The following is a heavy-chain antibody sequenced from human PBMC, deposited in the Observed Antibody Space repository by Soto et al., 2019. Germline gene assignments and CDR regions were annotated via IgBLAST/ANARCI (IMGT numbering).Heavy chain of an antibody. V-gene: IGHV3-53*01. CDR3: ARNGWGMATVGM. Sequence: EVQLVESGGGLVQPGGSLRLSCAASGFTVSNNYMIWFRLPPGKGLEWVSLIYSGGTTYYADSVKVRFTISRDNSKNTLCLQMNSLRVEDTAVYYCARNGWGMATVGMWGPGTLVTVSS. D-gene: IGHD1-26*01. CDR1: GFTVSNNY. J-gene: IGHJ4*02. CDR2: IYSGGTT.